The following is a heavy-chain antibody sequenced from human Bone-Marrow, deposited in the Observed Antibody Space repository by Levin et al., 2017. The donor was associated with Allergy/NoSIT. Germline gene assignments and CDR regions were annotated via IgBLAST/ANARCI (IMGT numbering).Heavy chain of an antibody. CDR2: IKLDGSEK. D-gene: IGHD1-14*01. V-gene: IGHV3-7*01. Sequence: PGGSLRLSCAASGFSFSSYWMSWVRQAPGKGLEWVADIKLDGSEKYYVDSVRGRFTVSRDNAKNSLYLQMNSLRAEDTALYYCAAHLPVYYYNYGLEVWGQGTSVTVS. J-gene: IGHJ6*02. CDR1: GFSFSSYW. CDR3: AAHLPVYYYNYGLEV.